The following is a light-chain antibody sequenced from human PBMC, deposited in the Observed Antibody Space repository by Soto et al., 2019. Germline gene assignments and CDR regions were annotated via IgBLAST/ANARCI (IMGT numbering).Light chain of an antibody. J-gene: IGKJ1*01. Sequence: DIQMTQSPSFVSASVGDRVTITCRASQGISSWLAWYQQKSGKAPKRLIYAASSLQGGVPSRFSGSGSETEFTLTISSLQPEDFATYYCLQHSTYPVTFGQGTKVDIK. V-gene: IGKV1-17*03. CDR1: QGISSW. CDR3: LQHSTYPVT. CDR2: AAS.